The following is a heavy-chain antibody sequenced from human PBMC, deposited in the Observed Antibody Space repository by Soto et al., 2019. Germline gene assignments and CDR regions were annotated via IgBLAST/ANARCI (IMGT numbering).Heavy chain of an antibody. J-gene: IGHJ6*02. CDR2: IYPGDSDT. Sequence: GESLKISCKGSGYSFTSYWIGWVRQMPGKGLEWMGIIYPGDSDTRYSPSFQGQVTISADKSISTAYLQWSSLKASDTAMYYCARAYYYDSSGYYLLKNYYYGMDVWGQGTTVTAP. V-gene: IGHV5-51*01. CDR3: ARAYYYDSSGYYLLKNYYYGMDV. D-gene: IGHD3-22*01. CDR1: GYSFTSYW.